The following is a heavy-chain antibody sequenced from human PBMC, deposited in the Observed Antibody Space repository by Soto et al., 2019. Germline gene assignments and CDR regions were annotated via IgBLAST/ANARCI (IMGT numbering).Heavy chain of an antibody. Sequence: SLRLSCAAPGLTFRTYAMTWVRQAPGKGLEWVSIISGSGGSTYYADSVKGRFTVSRDNSKNTLYVQMNSLRAEDTAVYYCARDRDTAMVTSYYYGMDVWGQGTTVTVSS. J-gene: IGHJ6*02. CDR1: GLTFRTYA. CDR2: ISGSGGST. V-gene: IGHV3-23*01. CDR3: ARDRDTAMVTSYYYGMDV. D-gene: IGHD5-18*01.